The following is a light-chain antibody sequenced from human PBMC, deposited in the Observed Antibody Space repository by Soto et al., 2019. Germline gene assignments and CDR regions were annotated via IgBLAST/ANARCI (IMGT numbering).Light chain of an antibody. Sequence: QTVVPQPPSASGTPGQRVTISCSGSSSNIGSNYVYWYQQLPGTAPKLLIYRNNQRPSGVPDRFSGSKSGTSASLAISGLRSEDEADYYCAAWDDSLSGWVFGGGTKLTVL. CDR3: AAWDDSLSGWV. V-gene: IGLV1-47*01. CDR1: SSNIGSNY. CDR2: RNN. J-gene: IGLJ3*02.